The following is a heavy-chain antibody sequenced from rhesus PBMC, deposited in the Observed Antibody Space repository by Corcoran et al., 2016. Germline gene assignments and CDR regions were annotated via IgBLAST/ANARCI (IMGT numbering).Heavy chain of an antibody. V-gene: IGHV4-73*01. Sequence: QVKLQQWGEGLVKPSETLSLTCAVYGGSISGYYYWSWIRQPPGKGLEWIGYSYGNSASTNYNPSLKNRVTISKDTSKNQFSLKLSSVTAADTAVYYWARYDSGSYYYRFDYWGQGVLVTVSS. J-gene: IGHJ4*01. CDR2: SYGNSAST. CDR3: ARYDSGSYYYRFDY. CDR1: GGSISGYYY. D-gene: IGHD3-16*01.